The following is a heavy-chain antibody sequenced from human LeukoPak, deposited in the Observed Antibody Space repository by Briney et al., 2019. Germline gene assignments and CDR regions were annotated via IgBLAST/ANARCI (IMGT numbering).Heavy chain of an antibody. J-gene: IGHJ4*02. D-gene: IGHD3-22*01. CDR2: INPNSGGT. CDR1: GYTFTGYY. CDR3: ARDFYYYDSSGTFDY. Sequence: ASVTVSFKASGYTFTGYYMHWVRQAPGQGLEWMGWINPNSGGTNYAQKFQGRVTMTRDTSISTAYMELSRLRSDDTAVYYCARDFYYYDSSGTFDYWGQGTLVTVSS. V-gene: IGHV1-2*02.